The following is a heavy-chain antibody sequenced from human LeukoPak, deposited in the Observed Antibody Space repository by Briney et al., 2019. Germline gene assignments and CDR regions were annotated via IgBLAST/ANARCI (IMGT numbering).Heavy chain of an antibody. V-gene: IGHV3-21*01. CDR2: ISSSSSYI. D-gene: IGHD6-13*01. J-gene: IGHJ6*03. CDR3: ARASSSSWDRVYYYMDV. CDR1: GFTFSSYS. Sequence: GGSLRLSCAASGFTFSSYSMNWVRQAPGKGLEWVSSISSSSSYIYYADSVKGRFTISRDNAKNSLYLQMNSLRAEDTAVYYCARASSSSWDRVYYYMDVWGKGTTVTVSS.